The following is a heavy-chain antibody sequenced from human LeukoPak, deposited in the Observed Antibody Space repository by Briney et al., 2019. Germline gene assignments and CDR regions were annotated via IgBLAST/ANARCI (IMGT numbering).Heavy chain of an antibody. Sequence: RSGGSLRLSCAASGFTLSSHWMSWVRQAPGKGLECVANINQDGSENYYVDSGKGRFTISRDNAKTSLYLQMNSLRGEDTAIYFCARCNSFDPRWCDWFDSWGQGTLVTVSS. CDR2: INQDGSEN. J-gene: IGHJ5*01. V-gene: IGHV3-7*01. CDR3: ARCNSFDPRWCDWFDS. D-gene: IGHD3-9*01. CDR1: GFTLSSHW.